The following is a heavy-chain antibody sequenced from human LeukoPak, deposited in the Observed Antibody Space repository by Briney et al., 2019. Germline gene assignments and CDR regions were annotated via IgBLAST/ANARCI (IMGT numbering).Heavy chain of an antibody. CDR1: GGSISSSSYY. Sequence: AETLSLTCTVSGGSISSSSYYWGWIRQPPGTGLEWIGSIYYSGSTYYNPSLKSRVTISVDTSKNQFSLKLSSVTAADTAVYYCARDSSRDYYYYYMDVWGKGTTVTVAS. J-gene: IGHJ6*03. CDR3: ARDSSRDYYYYYMDV. CDR2: IYYSGST. D-gene: IGHD6-13*01. V-gene: IGHV4-39*07.